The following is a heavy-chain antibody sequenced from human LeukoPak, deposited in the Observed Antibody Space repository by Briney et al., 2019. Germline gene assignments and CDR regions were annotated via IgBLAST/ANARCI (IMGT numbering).Heavy chain of an antibody. Sequence: GGSLRLSCAASGFTFSNYEMNWVRQAPGKGLEWVSYISSSGSIIYYADSVKGRFTITRDNAKNSLYLQMNSLRAEYTAVYYCALLGLRLGELSFPNWGEGTLVTVSS. CDR1: GFTFSNYE. J-gene: IGHJ4*02. CDR3: ALLGLRLGELSFPN. V-gene: IGHV3-48*03. D-gene: IGHD3-16*02. CDR2: ISSSGSII.